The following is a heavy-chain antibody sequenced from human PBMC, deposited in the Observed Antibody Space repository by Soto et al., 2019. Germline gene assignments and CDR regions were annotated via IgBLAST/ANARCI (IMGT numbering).Heavy chain of an antibody. CDR1: GYTFTSYD. D-gene: IGHD3-3*01. CDR2: MNPNSGNT. Sequence: ASVKVSCNASGYTFTSYDLNCVRQATGQGLEWMGWMNPNSGNTGYAQKFQGRVTMTRNTSISTAYMELSSLRSEDTAVYYCARDSYYDFWGGYGYSGGLDPWGQGTLVTSPQ. CDR3: ARDSYYDFWGGYGYSGGLDP. J-gene: IGHJ5*02. V-gene: IGHV1-8*01.